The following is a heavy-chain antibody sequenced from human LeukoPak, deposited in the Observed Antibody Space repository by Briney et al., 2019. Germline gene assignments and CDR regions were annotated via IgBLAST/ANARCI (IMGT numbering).Heavy chain of an antibody. CDR1: GYTFTGYY. V-gene: IGHV1-2*06. J-gene: IGHJ4*02. D-gene: IGHD1-14*01. CDR2: INPNSGGT. CDR3: ASKGPGVGGTTPQADFDY. Sequence: ASVKVSCKASGYTFTGYYMHWVRQAPGQGLEWMGRINPNSGGTNYAQKFQGRVTMTRDTSISTAYMELSRLRSDDTAVYYCASKGPGVGGTTPQADFDYWGQGTLVTVSS.